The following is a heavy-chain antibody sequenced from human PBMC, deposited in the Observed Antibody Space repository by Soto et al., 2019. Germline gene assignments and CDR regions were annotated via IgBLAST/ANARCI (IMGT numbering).Heavy chain of an antibody. CDR2: IIPMYGKA. D-gene: IGHD3-22*01. Sequence: SVKVSCKASGGTFSSYDISWVRQAPGQGLEWMGGIIPMYGKANYAQNFQDRVTITADESTSTAYMELNSLRAEDTAVYYCARDEGDTMTPPACDYWGQGTLVTVSS. CDR1: GGTFSSYD. V-gene: IGHV1-69*13. CDR3: ARDEGDTMTPPACDY. J-gene: IGHJ4*02.